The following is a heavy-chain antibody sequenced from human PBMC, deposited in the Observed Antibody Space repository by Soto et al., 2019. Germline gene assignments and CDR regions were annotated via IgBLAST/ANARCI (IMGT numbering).Heavy chain of an antibody. CDR1: GFTFSSYS. CDR2: ISSSSSTI. CDR3: AREPRAPGGY. J-gene: IGHJ4*02. D-gene: IGHD2-15*01. V-gene: IGHV3-48*01. Sequence: GGSLRPSCAASGFTFSSYSMNWVRQAPGKGLEWVSYISSSSSTIYYADSVKGRFTISRDNAKNSLYLQMNSLRAEDTAVYYCAREPRAPGGYWGQGTLVTVSS.